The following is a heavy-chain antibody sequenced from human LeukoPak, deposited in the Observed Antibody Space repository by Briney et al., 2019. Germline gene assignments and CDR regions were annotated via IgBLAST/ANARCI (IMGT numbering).Heavy chain of an antibody. V-gene: IGHV1-2*02. D-gene: IGHD6-13*01. CDR3: AREAAGGWFDP. CDR2: INPNSGGT. J-gene: IGHJ5*02. CDR1: GYTFTGYY. Sequence: ASVKVSCKASGYTFTGYYMHWVRQAPGQGLEWMGWINPNSGGTNYAQEFQGRVTMIRDTSFSTAYMELSRLRSDDTAVYYCAREAAGGWFDPWGQGTLVTVSS.